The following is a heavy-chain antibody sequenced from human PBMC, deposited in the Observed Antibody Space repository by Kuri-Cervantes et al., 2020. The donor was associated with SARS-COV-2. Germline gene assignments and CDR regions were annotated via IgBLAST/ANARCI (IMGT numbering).Heavy chain of an antibody. D-gene: IGHD3-3*01. CDR3: ATHAAIFGVVLPDY. Sequence: ASVKVSCKVSGYTLTELSMHWVRQAPGKGLEWMGGFDPEDGETIYAQKFQGRVTMTEDTSTDTAYMELSSLRSEDTAVYYCATHAAIFGVVLPDYWGQGTRVTVSS. V-gene: IGHV1-24*01. CDR1: GYTLTELS. J-gene: IGHJ4*02. CDR2: FDPEDGET.